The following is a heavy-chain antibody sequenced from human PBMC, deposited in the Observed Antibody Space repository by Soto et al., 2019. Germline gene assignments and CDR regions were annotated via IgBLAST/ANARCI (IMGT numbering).Heavy chain of an antibody. D-gene: IGHD2-15*01. CDR2: ISAYNGNT. J-gene: IGHJ4*02. CDR1: GYTFTSYG. Sequence: ASVKVSCEASGYTFTSYGISWVRQAPGQGLEWMGWISAYNGNTNYAQKLQGRVTMTTDTSTSTAYMELRSLRSDDTAVYYCARAGPHCSGGSCYFLGYWGQGTLVTVSS. V-gene: IGHV1-18*01. CDR3: ARAGPHCSGGSCYFLGY.